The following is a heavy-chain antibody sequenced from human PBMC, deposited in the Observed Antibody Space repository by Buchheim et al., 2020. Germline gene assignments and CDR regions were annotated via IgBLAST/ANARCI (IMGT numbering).Heavy chain of an antibody. D-gene: IGHD1-1*01. V-gene: IGHV3-15*01. CDR2: IKSKIVGGTT. J-gene: IGHJ4*02. CDR3: AAGTGKTDLDY. Sequence: EVQLVESGGGLVKPGGSLRLSCAASGFSFNDAWMNWVRQVPGKGLEWVGRIKSKIVGGTTDCGVLVKGRFTITRDDSKSTVDLEMNSLRAEDTAVYYCAAGTGKTDLDYWGQGIL. CDR1: GFSFNDAW.